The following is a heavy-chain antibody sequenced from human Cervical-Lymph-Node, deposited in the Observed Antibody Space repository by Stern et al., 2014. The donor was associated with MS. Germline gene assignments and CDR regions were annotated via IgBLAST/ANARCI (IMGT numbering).Heavy chain of an antibody. J-gene: IGHJ3*02. Sequence: VQLVESGAEVKKPGSSVKVSCKASGGTFSSYAISWVRQAPGQGLEWMGGIIPIFGTANYAQKFQGRVTITADESTSTAYMELSSLRSEDTAVYYCASSSQGGSSSRGAFDIWGQGTMVTVSS. CDR2: IIPIFGTA. CDR1: GGTFSSYA. D-gene: IGHD2-15*01. V-gene: IGHV1-69*01. CDR3: ASSSQGGSSSRGAFDI.